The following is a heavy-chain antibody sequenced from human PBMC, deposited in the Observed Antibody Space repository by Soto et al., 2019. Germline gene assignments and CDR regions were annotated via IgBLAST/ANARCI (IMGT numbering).Heavy chain of an antibody. D-gene: IGHD2-2*02. Sequence: ASVKDSCKASGYTFTGYYMHWVRQAPGQGLEWMGWINPNSGGTNYAQKFQGWVTMTRDTSISTAYMELSRLRSDDTAVYYCARGGVVDCSSTSCYTRHYYYDYGMDVWGQGTTVTVSS. CDR1: GYTFTGYY. J-gene: IGHJ6*02. CDR3: ARGGVVDCSSTSCYTRHYYYDYGMDV. V-gene: IGHV1-2*04. CDR2: INPNSGGT.